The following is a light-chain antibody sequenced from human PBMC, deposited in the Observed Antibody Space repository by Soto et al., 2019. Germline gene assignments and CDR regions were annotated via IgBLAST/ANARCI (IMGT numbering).Light chain of an antibody. V-gene: IGKV3-20*01. Sequence: EIVLTQSPGTLSLSPGERATLSCRASQSDSSSYLAWYQQKPGQAPRLLIYGASSRATGIPDRFSGSGSGTDFTLTISRLELEDFAVYYCRQYGSSPWTFGQGTKVEIK. CDR3: RQYGSSPWT. CDR1: QSDSSSY. J-gene: IGKJ1*01. CDR2: GAS.